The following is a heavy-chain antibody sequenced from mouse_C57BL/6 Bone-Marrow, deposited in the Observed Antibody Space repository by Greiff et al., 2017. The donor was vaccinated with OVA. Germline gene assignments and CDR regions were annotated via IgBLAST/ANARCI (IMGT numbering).Heavy chain of an antibody. CDR2: INPYNGGT. CDR3: AREDYGSNYWYFDV. V-gene: IGHV1-19*01. J-gene: IGHJ1*03. D-gene: IGHD1-1*01. Sequence: EVQLQQSGPVLVKPGASVKMSCKASGYTFTDYYMNWVKQSHGKSLEWIGVINPYNGGTSYNQKFKGKATLTVDKSSSTAYMELNSLTSEDSAVYYCAREDYGSNYWYFDVWGTGTTVTVSS. CDR1: GYTFTDYY.